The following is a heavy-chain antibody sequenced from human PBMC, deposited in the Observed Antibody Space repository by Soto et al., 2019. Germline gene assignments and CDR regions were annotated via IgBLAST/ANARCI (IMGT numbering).Heavy chain of an antibody. Sequence: ESGGGVVQPGRSLRLSCAASGFTFSSYGMHWVRQAPGKGLEWVAVIWYDGSNKYYADSVKGRFTISRDNSKNTLYLQMNSLRAEDTAVYYCARDQYYYDSSGYSQFDYWGQGTLVTVSS. V-gene: IGHV3-33*01. D-gene: IGHD3-22*01. CDR1: GFTFSSYG. J-gene: IGHJ4*02. CDR3: ARDQYYYDSSGYSQFDY. CDR2: IWYDGSNK.